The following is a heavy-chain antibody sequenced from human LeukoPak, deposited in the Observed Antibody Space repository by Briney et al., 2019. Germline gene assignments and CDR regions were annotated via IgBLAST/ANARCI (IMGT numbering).Heavy chain of an antibody. CDR3: ANIRGG. CDR1: RFTFNSYW. Sequence: GGSLRLSGAASRFTFNSYWMTWVRQAPGKGLEWVANIKQDGSEKLYVDSVKGRFAISRDNAKNSLYLQMNSLIVEDTAVYYCANIRGGWGQGTLVTVSS. CDR2: IKQDGSEK. D-gene: IGHD3-16*01. J-gene: IGHJ4*02. V-gene: IGHV3-7*03.